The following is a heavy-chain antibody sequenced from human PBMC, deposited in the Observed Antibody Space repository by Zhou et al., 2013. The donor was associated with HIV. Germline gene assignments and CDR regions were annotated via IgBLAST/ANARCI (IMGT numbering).Heavy chain of an antibody. CDR2: IIPILGIA. V-gene: IGHV1-69*04. CDR1: GGTFSSYA. D-gene: IGHD6-6*01. J-gene: IGHJ4*02. CDR3: ARAQYSSSTSKQLRRRGLDY. Sequence: QVQLVQSGAEVKKPGSSVKVSCKASGGTFSSYAISWVRQAPGQGLEWMGRIIPILGIANYAQKFQGRVTITADKSTSTAYMELSSLRSEDTAVYYCARAQYSSSTSKQLRRRGLDYWGPGEPWVTVSS.